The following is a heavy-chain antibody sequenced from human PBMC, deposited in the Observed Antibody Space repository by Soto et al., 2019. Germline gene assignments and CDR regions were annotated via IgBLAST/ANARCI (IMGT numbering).Heavy chain of an antibody. J-gene: IGHJ4*02. V-gene: IGHV3-30*18. Sequence: QVQLVESGGGVVQPGRSLRLSCAASGFSFSNYAIHWVRQAPGKGLEWVALISYDGSRQYYGDSVKGRFTISRDNSKNTLALEMNNLRPEDTAGYYCAKTIGLRLGELSPDYWGQGTLVTVSS. CDR1: GFSFSNYA. D-gene: IGHD3-16*02. CDR3: AKTIGLRLGELSPDY. CDR2: ISYDGSRQ.